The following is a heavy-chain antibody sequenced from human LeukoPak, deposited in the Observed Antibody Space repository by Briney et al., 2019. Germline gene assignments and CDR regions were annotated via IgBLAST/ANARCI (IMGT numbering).Heavy chain of an antibody. V-gene: IGHV5-10-1*01. J-gene: IGHJ3*02. CDR3: AGGRTYLDAIDI. CDR2: IDPTDSYT. CDR1: GYSFTSYG. Sequence: GESLKISCKGSGYSFTSYGISWVRQMPGKGLEWMGRIDPTDSYTNYSPSFQGHVTISADKSLSTAYLQWSSLKASDTAMYYCAGGRTYLDAIDIWGQGTMVTVSS. D-gene: IGHD2-15*01.